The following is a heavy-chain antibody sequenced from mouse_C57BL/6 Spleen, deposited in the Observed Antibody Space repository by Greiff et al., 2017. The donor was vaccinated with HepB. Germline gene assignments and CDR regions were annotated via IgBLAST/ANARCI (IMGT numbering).Heavy chain of an antibody. Sequence: EVKLEESGPELVKPGASVKMSCKASGYTFTDYNMHWVKQSHGKSLEWIGYINPNNGGTSYNQKFKGKATLTVNKSSSTAYMELRSLTSEDSAVYYCAREGITTVVATDYWGQGTTLTVSS. D-gene: IGHD1-1*01. V-gene: IGHV1-22*01. CDR1: GYTFTDYN. J-gene: IGHJ2*01. CDR2: INPNNGGT. CDR3: AREGITTVVATDY.